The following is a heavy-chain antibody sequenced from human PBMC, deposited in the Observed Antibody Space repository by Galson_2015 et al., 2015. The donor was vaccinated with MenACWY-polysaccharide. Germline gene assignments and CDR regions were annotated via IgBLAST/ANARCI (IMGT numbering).Heavy chain of an antibody. CDR2: IYYSGRT. V-gene: IGHV4-30-4*01. Sequence: SGGSISSGDSYWSWIRQSPGKGLAWIGYIYYSGRTNYSPSLKSRATVSLDASKNQFSLKLSFVTAADTAVYYCASLPLGNCGSVSCYGYFHHWGQGTLVTVSS. CDR1: GGSISSGDSY. CDR3: ASLPLGNCGSVSCYGYFHH. J-gene: IGHJ1*01. D-gene: IGHD2-2*01.